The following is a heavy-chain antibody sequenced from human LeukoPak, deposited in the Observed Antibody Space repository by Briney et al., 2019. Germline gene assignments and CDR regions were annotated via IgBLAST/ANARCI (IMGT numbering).Heavy chain of an antibody. V-gene: IGHV3-23*01. Sequence: PGGSLRLSCTASGFTFSNYAMSWVRQGPGKGLGWVSGLSGSGGSTYYADSVKGRFTISRDNSWNTLYLQMNSLRAEDTAVYYCAKAKSGSYSPFDYWGQGTLVTVSS. CDR2: LSGSGGST. CDR1: GFTFSNYA. D-gene: IGHD1-26*01. J-gene: IGHJ4*02. CDR3: AKAKSGSYSPFDY.